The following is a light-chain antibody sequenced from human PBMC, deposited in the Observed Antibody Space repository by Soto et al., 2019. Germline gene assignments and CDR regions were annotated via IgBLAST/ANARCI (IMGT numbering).Light chain of an antibody. CDR2: NND. Sequence: QSVLTQPPSASGTPGQRVTVSCSGSSSNIASNTVHWYQQRPGTAPKLLIYNNDQRPSGVPDLFSASKSGTSASLAISGLQSEDEADYYCASWDDSLNGHVFGTGTKVTVL. CDR3: ASWDDSLNGHV. CDR1: SSNIASNT. J-gene: IGLJ1*01. V-gene: IGLV1-44*01.